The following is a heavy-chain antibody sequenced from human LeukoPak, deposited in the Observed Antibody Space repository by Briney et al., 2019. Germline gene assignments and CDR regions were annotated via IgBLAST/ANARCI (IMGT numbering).Heavy chain of an antibody. CDR1: GYTFTSYD. J-gene: IGHJ6*02. CDR3: ARASGDSSGPFKDYYYAMDV. D-gene: IGHD3-22*01. V-gene: IGHV1-8*01. CDR2: MSPNSGDT. Sequence: EASVKVSCKASGYTFTSYDFNWVRQATGQRPEWMGWMSPNSGDTGYAQKFQDRVTMTRNTSIGTAYMELSSLRSDDTAVYYCARASGDSSGPFKDYYYAMDVWGQGTTVTVSS.